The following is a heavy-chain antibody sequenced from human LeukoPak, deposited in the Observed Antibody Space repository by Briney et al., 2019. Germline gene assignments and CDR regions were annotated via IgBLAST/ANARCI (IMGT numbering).Heavy chain of an antibody. J-gene: IGHJ4*02. D-gene: IGHD6-19*01. CDR1: GGSFSGYY. V-gene: IGHV4-34*01. CDR2: INHSGST. Sequence: SETLSLTCAVYGGSFSGYYWSWIRQPPGKGLEWIGEINHSGSTNYNPSLKSRVTISVDTSKNQFSLKLSSVTAVDTAVYYCARLSIAVAGDWGQGTLVTVSS. CDR3: ARLSIAVAGD.